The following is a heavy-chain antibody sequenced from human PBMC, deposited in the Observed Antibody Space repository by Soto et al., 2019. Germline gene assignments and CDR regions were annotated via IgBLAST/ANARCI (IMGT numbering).Heavy chain of an antibody. CDR3: ARDVWVYDYYYGMDV. CDR2: IYYSGST. CDR1: GGSISSGDYY. D-gene: IGHD2-8*01. V-gene: IGHV4-30-4*01. J-gene: IGHJ6*02. Sequence: SETLSLTCTVSGGSISSGDYYWSWIRQPPGKGLEWIGYIYYSGSTYYSPSLKSRVTISVDTSKNQFSLKLSSVTAADTAVYYCARDVWVYDYYYGMDVWGQGTTVTVSS.